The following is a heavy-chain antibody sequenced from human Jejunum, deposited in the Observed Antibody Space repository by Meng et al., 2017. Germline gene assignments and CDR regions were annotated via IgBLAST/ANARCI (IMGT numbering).Heavy chain of an antibody. J-gene: IGHJ4*02. V-gene: IGHV3-72*01. CDR3: ARYDVGDSGNFDY. CDR1: GFTLSDHY. D-gene: IGHD1-26*01. CDR2: GRDRTKGYTT. Sequence: GESLKISCAASGFTLSDHYMDWVRQAPGKGLEWVGRGRDRTKGYTTDYAASVKGRFTISRDDSKNSLYLQMDSLKTEDTAVYYCARYDVGDSGNFDYWGQGTLVTVSS.